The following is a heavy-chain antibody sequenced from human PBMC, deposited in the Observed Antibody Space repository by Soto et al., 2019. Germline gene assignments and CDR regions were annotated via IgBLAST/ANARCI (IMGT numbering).Heavy chain of an antibody. D-gene: IGHD2-2*01. CDR1: GGSISSYY. J-gene: IGHJ5*02. CDR3: ARVYCSSTSCLPPTDWFDP. CDR2: IYYSGST. Sequence: SETLSLTCTVSGGSISSYYWSWIRQPPGKGLEWIGYIYYSGSTNYNPSLKSRVTISVDTSKNQFSLKLSSVTAADTAVYYCARVYCSSTSCLPPTDWFDPWGQGTLVTVSS. V-gene: IGHV4-59*01.